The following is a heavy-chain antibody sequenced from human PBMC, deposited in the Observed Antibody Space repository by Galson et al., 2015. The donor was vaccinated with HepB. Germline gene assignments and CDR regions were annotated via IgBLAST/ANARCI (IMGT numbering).Heavy chain of an antibody. CDR2: ISGSGGST. CDR3: AGRYDFWSGYLGDGY. Sequence: SLRLSCAASGFTFSSYAMSWVRQAPGKGLEWVSAISGSGGSTYYADSVKGRFTISRDNSKNTLYLQMNSLRAEDTAVYYCAGRYDFWSGYLGDGYWGQGTLVTVSS. J-gene: IGHJ4*02. CDR1: GFTFSSYA. D-gene: IGHD3-3*01. V-gene: IGHV3-23*01.